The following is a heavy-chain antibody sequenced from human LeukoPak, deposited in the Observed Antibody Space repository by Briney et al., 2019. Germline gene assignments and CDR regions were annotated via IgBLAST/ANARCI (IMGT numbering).Heavy chain of an antibody. V-gene: IGHV1-8*03. Sequence: ASVKVSCKASGYTFTGYYMHWVRQATGQGLEWMGWMNPNSGNTGYAQKFQGRVTITRNTSISTAYMELSSLRSEDTAVYYCARGASSWSSPFDYWGQGTLVTVSS. CDR2: MNPNSGNT. D-gene: IGHD6-13*01. CDR3: ARGASSWSSPFDY. CDR1: GYTFTGYY. J-gene: IGHJ4*02.